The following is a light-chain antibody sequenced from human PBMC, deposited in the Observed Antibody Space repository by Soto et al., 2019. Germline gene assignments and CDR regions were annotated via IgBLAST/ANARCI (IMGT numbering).Light chain of an antibody. CDR2: EVS. CDR1: SSDVGYYDY. Sequence: QSVLTQPASVSGSRGQSITISCTGTSSDVGYYDYVSWYQQHPDKAPKLMIYEVSNRPSGVSNRFSGSKSGNTASLTISGVQAEDEADYYCSSYTTSSTVVFGGGTKVTVL. CDR3: SSYTTSSTVV. V-gene: IGLV2-14*01. J-gene: IGLJ2*01.